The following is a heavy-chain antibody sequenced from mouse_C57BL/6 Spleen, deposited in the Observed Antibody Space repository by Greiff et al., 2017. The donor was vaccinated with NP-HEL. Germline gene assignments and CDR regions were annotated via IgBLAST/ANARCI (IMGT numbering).Heavy chain of an antibody. CDR2: IDPSDSYT. Sequence: QVQLQQPGAELVMPGASVKLSCKASGYTFTSYWMYWVKQRPGQGLEWIGEIDPSDSYTNYNQKFKGKSTLTVDKSSSTAYMQLSSLTSEDSAVYYCAPRYFDVWGTGTTVTVSS. V-gene: IGHV1-69*01. J-gene: IGHJ1*03. CDR1: GYTFTSYW. CDR3: APRYFDV.